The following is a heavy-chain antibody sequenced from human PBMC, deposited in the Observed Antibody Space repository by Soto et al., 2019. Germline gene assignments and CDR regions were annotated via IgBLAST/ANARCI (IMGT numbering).Heavy chain of an antibody. D-gene: IGHD2-15*01. J-gene: IGHJ4*02. CDR2: ISGDKGVP. V-gene: IGHV1-18*01. CDR3: ARVWSTRIGGYFDY. CDR1: GYTFTTYG. Sequence: QVQLLQSGAEMKNPGASVKVSCKASGYTFTTYGITWVRQAPGQGLEWMGWISGDKGVPNYAQKFRGRVTMSTDSSTSTVYMELRSLTSDATALYYCARVWSTRIGGYFDYWGEGTLVTVSS.